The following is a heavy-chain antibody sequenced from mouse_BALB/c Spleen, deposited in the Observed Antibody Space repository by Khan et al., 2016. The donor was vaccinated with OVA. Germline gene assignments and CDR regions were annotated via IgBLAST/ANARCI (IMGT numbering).Heavy chain of an antibody. D-gene: IGHD2-3*01. J-gene: IGHJ3*01. CDR2: IDPENGNT. CDR1: GFNIKDYY. Sequence: EVQLQQSGAELVRPGALVKLSCKASGFNIKDYYMHWVRQRPEQGLVWIGRIDPENGNTIYDPKFQGKASITSDTSSNTDYLQLSSLTSEDTAVYDSARDGYSPWFAYWGQGTLVTVSA. V-gene: IGHV14-1*02. CDR3: ARDGYSPWFAY.